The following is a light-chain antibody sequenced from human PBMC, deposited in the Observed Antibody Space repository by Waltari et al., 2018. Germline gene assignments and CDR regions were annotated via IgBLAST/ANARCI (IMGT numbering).Light chain of an antibody. CDR2: GAS. J-gene: IGKJ4*01. CDR3: LQDHTYPLT. CDR1: QAIGND. V-gene: IGKV1-6*01. Sequence: AIHMTQSPSSLSAPLGDRVTITCRASQAIGNDLGWYQQKPGKAPKILISGASTLQTGVPSRFSGTGSDTDFTLTISGLQPEDFATYYCLQDHTYPLTFGGGTKVEIK.